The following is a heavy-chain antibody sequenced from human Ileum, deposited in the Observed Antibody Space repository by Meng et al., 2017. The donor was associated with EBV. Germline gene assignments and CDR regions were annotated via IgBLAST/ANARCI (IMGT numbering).Heavy chain of an antibody. CDR1: GGSISSYY. CDR3: ARGGWSLDY. Sequence: QVRLEGSGPGLVKPSETLSLPCTVSGGSISSYYWSWIRQPPGKGLEWIGYIYYSGSTNYNPSLKSRVTISVDTSKNQFSLNLSSVTAADTAVYYCARGGWSLDYWGQGTLVTVSS. J-gene: IGHJ4*02. CDR2: IYYSGST. V-gene: IGHV4-59*08. D-gene: IGHD2-15*01.